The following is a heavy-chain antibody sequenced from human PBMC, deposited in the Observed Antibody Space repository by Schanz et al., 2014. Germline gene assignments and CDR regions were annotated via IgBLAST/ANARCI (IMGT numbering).Heavy chain of an antibody. D-gene: IGHD6-25*01. CDR3: ARVRPGFAIDP. CDR2: IYTSGST. V-gene: IGHV4-4*07. Sequence: QVQLQESGPGLVKPSETLSLTCSVSGGSISSYYWSWIRQPAGKGLEWIGRIYTSGSTNYNPSLKSRGTMSVDPSKNQFSLQPTSVTAADTAVYYCARVRPGFAIDPWGQGTLATVSS. J-gene: IGHJ5*02. CDR1: GGSISSYY.